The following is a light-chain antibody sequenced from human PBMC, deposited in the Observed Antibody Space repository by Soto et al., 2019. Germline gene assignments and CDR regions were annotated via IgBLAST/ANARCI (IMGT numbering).Light chain of an antibody. CDR3: QQANGFPVT. Sequence: DIPMTLSPSSVSASVGDRVTITCRASQGVSGWLAWYQQRPGKAPELLIYAVSNLQSGVPSRFSGSGSGTDFTLTISSLQPEDFATYYCQQANGFPVTFGGGTRVEMK. J-gene: IGKJ4*01. CDR2: AVS. CDR1: QGVSGW. V-gene: IGKV1-12*01.